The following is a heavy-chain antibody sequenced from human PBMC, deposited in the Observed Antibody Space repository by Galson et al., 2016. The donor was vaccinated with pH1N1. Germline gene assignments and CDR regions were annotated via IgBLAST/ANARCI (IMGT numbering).Heavy chain of an antibody. Sequence: SVKVSCKASGGTFSSYGVSWVRQAPGQGLEWMGGISPIFDMANYAPRFQGRVTITADTSTNTAYMKLSSLRSDDTAVYFCATKFKDLVFVPAAERQTHYNYGMGVWGHGTTVIVSS. J-gene: IGHJ6*02. V-gene: IGHV1-69*10. CDR2: ISPIFDMA. CDR1: GGTFSSYG. D-gene: IGHD2-2*01. CDR3: ATKFKDLVFVPAAERQTHYNYGMGV.